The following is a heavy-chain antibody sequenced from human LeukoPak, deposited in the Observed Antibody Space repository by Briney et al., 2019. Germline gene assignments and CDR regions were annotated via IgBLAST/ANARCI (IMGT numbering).Heavy chain of an antibody. J-gene: IGHJ4*02. CDR2: LYYSGST. D-gene: IGHD3-3*01. V-gene: IGHV4-59*01. CDR1: GGSISSYY. CDR3: ARVSRSWSGYYPYYFDY. Sequence: PSETLSLTCTVSGGSISSYYWSWIRQPPGKGLEWIGYLYYSGSTNYNPSLKSRVTISVDTSKNQFSLKLSSVTAADTAVYYCARVSRSWSGYYPYYFDYWGQGTLVTVSS.